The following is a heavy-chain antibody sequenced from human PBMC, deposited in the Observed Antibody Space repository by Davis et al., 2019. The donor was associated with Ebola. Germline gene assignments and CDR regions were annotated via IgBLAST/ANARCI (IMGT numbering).Heavy chain of an antibody. CDR2: IKQDGSEK. J-gene: IGHJ6*02. Sequence: GESPKPPCAAPGFTFSSFWLSWVRQAPGKGPEWVANIKQDGSEKYYVDSVKGRFTISRDNAKDSLYLQMNSLRAEDTAVYYCASWPLLWFREGYYYYGMDVWGQGTTVTVSS. CDR1: GFTFSSFW. V-gene: IGHV3-7*01. D-gene: IGHD3-10*01. CDR3: ASWPLLWFREGYYYYGMDV.